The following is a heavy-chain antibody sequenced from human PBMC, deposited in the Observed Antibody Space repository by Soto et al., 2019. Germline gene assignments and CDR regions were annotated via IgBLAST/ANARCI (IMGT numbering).Heavy chain of an antibody. CDR2: VYANGTS. CDR3: VRDGSKTLQDCFAP. D-gene: IGHD4-4*01. Sequence: QVQVQESGPGLVKPSETLSLTCSVSGGSMSKFYWCWIRKTAGKGLEWMGRVYANGTSDYNPTLRSRVAMSVEISKQTFSLRLSSVLAPQPGVYYFVRDGSKTLQDCFAPWGQGILVT. V-gene: IGHV4-4*07. CDR1: GGSMSKFY. J-gene: IGHJ5*02.